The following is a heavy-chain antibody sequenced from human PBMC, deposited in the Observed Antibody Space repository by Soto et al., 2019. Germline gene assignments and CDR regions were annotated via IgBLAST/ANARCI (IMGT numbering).Heavy chain of an antibody. CDR3: ARDKASLTGTHYYVDY. D-gene: IGHD1-7*01. J-gene: IGHJ4*02. CDR2: IWYDGSNK. CDR1: GFTFSSYG. V-gene: IGHV3-33*01. Sequence: LRLSCAASGFTFSSYGMHWVRHAPCKGLEWVAVIWYDGSNKYYADSVKGRFTISRDNSKNTLYMQMNSLRSEDTAVYYCARDKASLTGTHYYVDYWGQGTLVTVSS.